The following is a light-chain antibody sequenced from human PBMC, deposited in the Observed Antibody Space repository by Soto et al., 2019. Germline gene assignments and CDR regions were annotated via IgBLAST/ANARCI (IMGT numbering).Light chain of an antibody. CDR3: QQYGSSPYT. Sequence: EVVLTQSPDTLSLPPGERATLSCRASQSISSYLAWYQQKPGQAPRLLIYDASSSATGIPARFSGSGSGTDFTLTISSLEPEDFAVYYCQQYGSSPYTFGQGTKMEIK. CDR1: QSISSY. CDR2: DAS. V-gene: IGKV3-11*01. J-gene: IGKJ2*01.